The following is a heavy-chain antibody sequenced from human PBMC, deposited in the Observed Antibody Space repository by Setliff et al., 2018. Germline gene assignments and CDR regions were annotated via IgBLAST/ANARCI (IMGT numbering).Heavy chain of an antibody. J-gene: IGHJ3*02. D-gene: IGHD3-3*01. Sequence: GESLKISCAASGFTFSSYSMNWVRQAPGKGLEWVSYISSSSSTIYYADSVKGRFTISRDNAKNSLYLQMNSLRAEDTAVYYCARDKDFWSGHAFDIWGQGTMVTVSS. CDR1: GFTFSSYS. V-gene: IGHV3-48*01. CDR2: ISSSSSTI. CDR3: ARDKDFWSGHAFDI.